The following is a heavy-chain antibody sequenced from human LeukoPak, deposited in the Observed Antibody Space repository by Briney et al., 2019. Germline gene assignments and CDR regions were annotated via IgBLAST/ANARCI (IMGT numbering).Heavy chain of an antibody. CDR2: INPCGGST. Sequence: ASVNVSCLSSGYTFTSYYMHGVRPAPGRGLAWMGIINPCGGSTSYAQKLQGGVTKTRDTSTSTGYMELSSLRPENTALYDCARGGIEMATIDYFDYWGQGTLVTVSS. CDR1: GYTFTSYY. CDR3: ARGGIEMATIDYFDY. D-gene: IGHD5-24*01. V-gene: IGHV1-46*01. J-gene: IGHJ4*02.